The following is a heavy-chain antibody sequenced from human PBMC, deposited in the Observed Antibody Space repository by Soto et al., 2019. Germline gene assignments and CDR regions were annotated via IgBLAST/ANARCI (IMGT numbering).Heavy chain of an antibody. Sequence: PRGSLRLSCAASGFTFSNYGMHWVRQAPGKGLEWVAFISDDGSNKYYADSMKGRFTMSRDNSKSTLYLQMSSLRVEDTAVYYCTKRRNVLRFLEWSSGMEVWGQGTTVTVSS. CDR1: GFTFSNYG. D-gene: IGHD3-3*01. CDR3: TKRRNVLRFLEWSSGMEV. V-gene: IGHV3-30*18. CDR2: ISDDGSNK. J-gene: IGHJ6*02.